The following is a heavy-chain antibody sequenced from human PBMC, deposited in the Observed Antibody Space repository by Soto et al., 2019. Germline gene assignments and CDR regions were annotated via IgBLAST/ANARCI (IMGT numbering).Heavy chain of an antibody. Sequence: ASVKFSCKASGYTFTSYGISWVRQAPGQGLEWMGWISAYNGNTNYAQKLQGRVTMTTDTSTSTAYMELRSLRSDDTAVYYCAREGLSDVHSSSWSLLYYYYGMDVWGQGTTVTVSS. CDR1: GYTFTSYG. V-gene: IGHV1-18*04. J-gene: IGHJ6*02. D-gene: IGHD6-13*01. CDR2: ISAYNGNT. CDR3: AREGLSDVHSSSWSLLYYYYGMDV.